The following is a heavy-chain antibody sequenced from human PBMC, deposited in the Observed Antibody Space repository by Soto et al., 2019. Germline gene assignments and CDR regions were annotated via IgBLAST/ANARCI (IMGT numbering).Heavy chain of an antibody. D-gene: IGHD5-12*01. CDR3: AKGNGYDGNYGMDV. CDR2: ISYDGSNK. CDR1: GFTFSSYG. V-gene: IGHV3-30*18. Sequence: GGSLRLSCAASGFTFSSYGMHWVRQAPGKGLEWVAVISYDGSNKYYADSVKGRFTISRDNSKNTLYLQMNSLRAEDTAVYYCAKGNGYDGNYGMDVWGQGTTVTVSS. J-gene: IGHJ6*02.